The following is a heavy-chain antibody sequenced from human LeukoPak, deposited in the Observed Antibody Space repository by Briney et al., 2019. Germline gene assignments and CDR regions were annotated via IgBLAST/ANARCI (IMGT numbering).Heavy chain of an antibody. Sequence: GESLKISCKGSGYSFTSYWIGWVRQMPGKGLEWMGIIYPGDSGTRYSPSFQGQVTISADKSINTAYLQWSSLKASDTAMYYCARRSEQSITWQTPFDYWGQGTLVTVSS. V-gene: IGHV5-51*01. CDR2: IYPGDSGT. J-gene: IGHJ4*02. CDR3: ARRSEQSITWQTPFDY. CDR1: GYSFTSYW. D-gene: IGHD4-23*01.